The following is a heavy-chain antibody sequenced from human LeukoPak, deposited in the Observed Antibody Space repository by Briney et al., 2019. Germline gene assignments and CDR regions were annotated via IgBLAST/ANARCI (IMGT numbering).Heavy chain of an antibody. CDR1: GGSISSGGYY. CDR3: ARDHGYSYGLDY. D-gene: IGHD5-18*01. J-gene: IGHJ4*02. Sequence: SQTLSLTCTVSGGSISSGGYYWSWIRQPPGKGLEWIGYIYHSGSTYYNPSLKSRVTISVDTSKNQFSLKLSSVTAADTAVYYCARDHGYSYGLDYWGQGTLVTVSS. CDR2: IYHSGST. V-gene: IGHV4-30-2*01.